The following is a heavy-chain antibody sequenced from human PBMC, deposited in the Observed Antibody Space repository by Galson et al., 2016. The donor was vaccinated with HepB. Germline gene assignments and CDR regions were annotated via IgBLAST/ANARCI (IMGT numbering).Heavy chain of an antibody. CDR2: VYYRGST. CDR1: GGSISSGTFY. D-gene: IGHD1-26*01. V-gene: IGHV4-39*07. Sequence: SETLSLTCHVSGGSISSGTFYWGWVRQPPGKGLEWIGNVYYRGSTQYNPSLESRVTLSLGTSKNQFSLSLRSVTAADTATYYCATILAGGASFDIWGRGTMVTVSS. J-gene: IGHJ3*02. CDR3: ATILAGGASFDI.